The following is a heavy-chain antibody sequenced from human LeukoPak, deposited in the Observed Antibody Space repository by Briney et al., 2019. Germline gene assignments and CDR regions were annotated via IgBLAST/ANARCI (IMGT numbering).Heavy chain of an antibody. D-gene: IGHD1-7*01. CDR3: ARSEGTTWIYYYYYGMDV. J-gene: IGHJ6*02. CDR2: TYTSGST. V-gene: IGHV4-4*07. Sequence: PSETLSLTCTVSGGSISSYYWSWIRQPAGKGLEWIGRTYTSGSTNYNPSLKSRVTMSVDTSKNQFSLKLSSVTAADTAVYYCARSEGTTWIYYYYYGMDVWGQGTTVTVSS. CDR1: GGSISSYY.